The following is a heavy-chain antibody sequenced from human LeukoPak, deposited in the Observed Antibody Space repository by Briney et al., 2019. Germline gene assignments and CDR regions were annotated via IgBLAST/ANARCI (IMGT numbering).Heavy chain of an antibody. Sequence: SETLSLTCTVSGGSISSYYWSWIRQPPGKGLEWIGYIYDNESPNYNPSLKSRVTISVDTSKNQFSLKLSPVTAADTAVYYCARGHLYRSGSYGWFDPWGQGTLVTVSS. CDR2: IYDNESP. D-gene: IGHD3-10*01. V-gene: IGHV4-59*08. CDR3: ARGHLYRSGSYGWFDP. CDR1: GGSISSYY. J-gene: IGHJ5*02.